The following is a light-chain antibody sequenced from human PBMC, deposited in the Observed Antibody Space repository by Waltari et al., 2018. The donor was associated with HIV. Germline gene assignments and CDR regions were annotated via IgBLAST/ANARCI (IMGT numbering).Light chain of an antibody. CDR2: GAS. V-gene: IGKV3-15*01. CDR3: HQYNNWPPVT. J-gene: IGKJ4*01. CDR1: QSVGSN. Sequence: EVVMTQSPATLSVSPGERAHLSCRASQSVGSNLAWYQQKPGQAPRLLIYGASTRATGVPARFTGSGSGTEFTLTISSLQSEDFAVYYCHQYNNWPPVTFGGGTKVEIK.